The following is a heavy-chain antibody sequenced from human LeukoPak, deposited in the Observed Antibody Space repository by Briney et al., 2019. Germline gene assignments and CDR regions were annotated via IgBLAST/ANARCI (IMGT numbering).Heavy chain of an antibody. CDR2: IIPIFGTA. J-gene: IGHJ3*02. D-gene: IGHD1-26*01. CDR3: ARVDRIVGATGDAFDI. CDR1: GGTFSSYA. V-gene: IGHV1-69*05. Sequence: ASVKVSCKASGGTFSSYAISWVRQAPGQGLEWMGGIIPIFGTANYAQKFQGRVTITTDESTSTAYMELSSLRSEDTAVYYCARVDRIVGATGDAFDIWGQGTMVTVSS.